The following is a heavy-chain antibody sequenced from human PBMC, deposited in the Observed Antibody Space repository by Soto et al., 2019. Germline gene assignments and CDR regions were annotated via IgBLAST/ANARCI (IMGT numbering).Heavy chain of an antibody. CDR2: ISGNGGST. CDR1: GFTFSSYA. CDR3: ARAWFGEFPYFDY. J-gene: IGHJ4*02. Sequence: GGSLRLSCAASGFTFSSYAMHWVRQAPGKGLEYVSAISGNGGSTYYANSVKGRFTISRDNSKNTLYLQMGSLRAEDMAVYYCARAWFGEFPYFDYWGQGTLVTVSS. D-gene: IGHD3-10*01. V-gene: IGHV3-64*01.